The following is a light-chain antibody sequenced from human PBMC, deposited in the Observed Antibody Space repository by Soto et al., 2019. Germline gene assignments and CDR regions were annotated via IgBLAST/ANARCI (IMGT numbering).Light chain of an antibody. Sequence: EIVLTQSPATLSLSPGERATLSCRASQSVSSYLAWYHQKPDQAPRLLIYDASNRATGIPARFSGSGSATDFTLTISSLEPEDFAIYYCQQRYNWLTFGGGTKVEIK. CDR3: QQRYNWLT. V-gene: IGKV3-11*01. CDR2: DAS. CDR1: QSVSSY. J-gene: IGKJ4*01.